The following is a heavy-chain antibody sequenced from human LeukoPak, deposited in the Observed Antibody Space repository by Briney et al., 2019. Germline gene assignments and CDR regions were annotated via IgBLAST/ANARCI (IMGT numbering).Heavy chain of an antibody. CDR1: GYTFTGYY. CDR3: ARFGVCSSTSCYMKWFDP. D-gene: IGHD2-2*02. CDR2: INPNSGGT. V-gene: IGHV1-2*02. J-gene: IGHJ5*02. Sequence: ASVKVSCKASGYTFTGYYMHWVRQAPGQGLEWMGWINPNSGGTNYAQKFQGRVTMTRDTSISTAYMELSRLRSDDTAVYYCARFGVCSSTSCYMKWFDPWGQGTLVTVSS.